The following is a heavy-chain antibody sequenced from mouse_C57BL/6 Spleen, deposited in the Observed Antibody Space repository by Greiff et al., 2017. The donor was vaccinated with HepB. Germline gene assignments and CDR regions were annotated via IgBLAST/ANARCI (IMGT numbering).Heavy chain of an antibody. CDR2: INPNNGGT. D-gene: IGHD2-12*01. J-gene: IGHJ4*01. CDR1: GYTFTDYY. Sequence: EVQLQQSGPELVKPGASVKISCKASGYTFTDYYMNWVKQSHGKSLEWIGDINPNNGGTSYNQKFKGKATLTVDKSSSTAYMELRSLTSEDSAVYYCARTTLNAMDYWGQGISVTVSS. CDR3: ARTTLNAMDY. V-gene: IGHV1-26*01.